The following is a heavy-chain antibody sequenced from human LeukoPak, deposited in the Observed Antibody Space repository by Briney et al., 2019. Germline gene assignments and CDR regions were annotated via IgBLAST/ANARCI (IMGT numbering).Heavy chain of an antibody. CDR1: GFTFSGYP. V-gene: IGHV3-15*01. J-gene: IGHJ3*02. CDR3: TTDQRITVFGVVVNDHGAFDI. Sequence: PGKSLRLSCAASGFTFSGYPIHWVRQAPGKGLEWVGRIKSKTDGGTTDYAAPVKGRFTISRDDPKNTLYLQMNSLKTEDTAVYYCTTDQRITVFGVVVNDHGAFDIWGQGTMVTVSS. CDR2: IKSKTDGGTT. D-gene: IGHD3-3*01.